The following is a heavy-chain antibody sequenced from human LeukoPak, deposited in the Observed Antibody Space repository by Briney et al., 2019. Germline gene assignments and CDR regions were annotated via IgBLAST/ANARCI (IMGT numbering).Heavy chain of an antibody. CDR3: ARALFVVVEWFDP. D-gene: IGHD2-2*01. V-gene: IGHV1-2*06. Sequence: ASVKVSCKASGYTFTGYYMHWVRQAPGQGLEWMGRINPNSGGTNYAQKFQGRVTMTRDTSTSTVYMELSSLRSEDTAVYYCARALFVVVEWFDPWGQGTLVTVSS. J-gene: IGHJ5*02. CDR1: GYTFTGYY. CDR2: INPNSGGT.